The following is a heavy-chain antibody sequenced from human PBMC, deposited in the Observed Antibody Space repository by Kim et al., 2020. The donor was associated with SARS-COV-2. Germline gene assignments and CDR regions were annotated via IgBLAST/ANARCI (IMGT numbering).Heavy chain of an antibody. D-gene: IGHD2-15*01. Sequence: SETLSLTCAVYGGSFSGYYWSWIRQPPGKGLEWIGEINHSGSTNYNPSLKSRVTISVDTSKNQFSLKLSSVTAADTAVYYCARLHVVVVAATLHTLDVWGQGTTVTVSS. CDR2: INHSGST. J-gene: IGHJ6*02. CDR3: ARLHVVVVAATLHTLDV. V-gene: IGHV4-34*01. CDR1: GGSFSGYY.